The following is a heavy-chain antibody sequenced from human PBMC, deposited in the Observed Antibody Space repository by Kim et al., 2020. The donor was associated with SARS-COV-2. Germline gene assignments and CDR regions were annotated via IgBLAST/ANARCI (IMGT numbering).Heavy chain of an antibody. CDR3: AREFGVGADNVLDI. CDR1: GGIFGNFG. V-gene: IGHV1-69*13. CDR2: IIPIYGTG. Sequence: SVKVSCKTSGGIFGNFGINWVRQAPGQGLEWMGAIIPIYGTGNYAQRFQGRVTMTADESTSTVYLELTSLTSEDTAVYYCAREFGVGADNVLDIWGQGTMVAV. J-gene: IGHJ3*02. D-gene: IGHD1-26*01.